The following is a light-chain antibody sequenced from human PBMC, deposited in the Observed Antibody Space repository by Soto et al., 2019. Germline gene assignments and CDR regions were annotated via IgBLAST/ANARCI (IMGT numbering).Light chain of an antibody. Sequence: EIVMTQSPATLSVSPGERATLSCRASQSVSSNLAWYQQKPGQAPRLLIYGASTRATGIPARFSGSGSGTEFNLTISSLQSEDFAVYYCQHYNNWPRITFGQGTRLEIK. CDR2: GAS. J-gene: IGKJ5*01. CDR3: QHYNNWPRIT. CDR1: QSVSSN. V-gene: IGKV3-15*01.